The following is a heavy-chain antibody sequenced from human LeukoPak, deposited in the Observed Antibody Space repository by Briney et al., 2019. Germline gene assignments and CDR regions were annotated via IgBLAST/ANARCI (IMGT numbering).Heavy chain of an antibody. J-gene: IGHJ5*02. CDR2: IRSKANSCAT. D-gene: IGHD2-2*01. V-gene: IGHV3-73*01. Sequence: GGSLKLSCAASGFTFSGSAMHWVRQASGKGLEWVGRIRSKANSCATAYAASVKGRFTTSRDDSKNTAYLQMNSLKTEDTAVYYCTRLYCSSTSCSAFDPWGQGTLVTVSS. CDR1: GFTFSGSA. CDR3: TRLYCSSTSCSAFDP.